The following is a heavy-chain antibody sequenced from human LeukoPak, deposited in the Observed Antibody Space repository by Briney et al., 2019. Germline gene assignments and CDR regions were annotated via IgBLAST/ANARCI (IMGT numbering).Heavy chain of an antibody. J-gene: IGHJ4*02. Sequence: PSETLSLTCAVYGGSFSGYYWSWIRQPPGKGLGWIGEINHSGSTNYNPSLKSRVTISVDTSKNQFSLKLSSVTAADTAVYYCARDLNYGSGSYAYWGQGTLVTVSS. D-gene: IGHD3-10*01. CDR2: INHSGST. CDR1: GGSFSGYY. CDR3: ARDLNYGSGSYAY. V-gene: IGHV4-34*01.